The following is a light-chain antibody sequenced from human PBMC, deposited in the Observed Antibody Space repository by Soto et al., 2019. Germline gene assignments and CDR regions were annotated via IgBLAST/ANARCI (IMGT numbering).Light chain of an antibody. V-gene: IGKV4-1*01. CDR3: QQYYSSPPT. CDR2: WAS. Sequence: DIVMTQSPDSLAVSLGERATFNCKSSQSVLSSSNSRNYLAWYQQKPRQPPKLLIYWASTRASGVPDRFSGSGSGTDFSLTISNLQAEDVAVYYCQQYYSSPPTFGQGTKVEIK. J-gene: IGKJ1*01. CDR1: QSVLSSSNSRNY.